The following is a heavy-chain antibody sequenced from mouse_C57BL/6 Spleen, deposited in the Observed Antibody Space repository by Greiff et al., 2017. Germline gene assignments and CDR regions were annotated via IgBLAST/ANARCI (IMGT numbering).Heavy chain of an antibody. Sequence: VQVVESGAELAKPGASVKLSCTASGYTFTSYWMHWVKQRPGQGLDWIGSINPSSGYTKYNQKFKDKATLTADKSSSTAYMQLSSLTYEDSAVYYCARGENGYLYAMDYWGQGTSVTVSS. D-gene: IGHD2-2*01. J-gene: IGHJ4*01. CDR1: GYTFTSYW. V-gene: IGHV1-7*01. CDR3: ARGENGYLYAMDY. CDR2: INPSSGYT.